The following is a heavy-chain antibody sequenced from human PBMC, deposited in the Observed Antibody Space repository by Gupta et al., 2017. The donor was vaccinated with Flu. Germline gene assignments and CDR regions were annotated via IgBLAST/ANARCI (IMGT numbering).Heavy chain of an antibody. D-gene: IGHD2/OR15-2a*01. J-gene: IGHJ4*02. V-gene: IGHV3-30*18. CDR1: GFNFTNFG. CDR3: GKGYFTGDC. Sequence: QVQLVESGGGVVQPGSPLRLSCAASGFNFTNFGMHWVRQAPGKGLEWVAVISYDGSSRYYADSVRGRFTISRDNSKNTMSLQMDNLRPEDTAVYYCGKGYFTGDCWGQGILVTVSS. CDR2: ISYDGSSR.